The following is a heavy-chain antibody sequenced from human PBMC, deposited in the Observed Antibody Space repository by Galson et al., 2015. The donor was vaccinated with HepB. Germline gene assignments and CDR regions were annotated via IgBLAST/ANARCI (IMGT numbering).Heavy chain of an antibody. V-gene: IGHV4-34*01. J-gene: IGHJ6*02. CDR1: GGSFSGYY. Sequence: SETLSLTCAVYGGSFSGYYWSRIRQPPGKGLEWIGEINHSGSTNYNPSLKSRVTISVDTSKNQFSLKLSSVTAADTAVYYCARHFQVVGVPGYYSYYYYGMDVWGQGTTVTVSS. CDR3: ARHFQVVGVPGYYSYYYYGMDV. D-gene: IGHD1-26*01. CDR2: INHSGST.